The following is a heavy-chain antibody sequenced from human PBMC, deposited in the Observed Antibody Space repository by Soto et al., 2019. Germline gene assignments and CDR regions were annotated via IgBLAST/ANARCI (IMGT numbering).Heavy chain of an antibody. D-gene: IGHD4-17*01. V-gene: IGHV4-30-4*01. CDR1: GGSISGGVGGLYY. CDR3: AREVIPLTTDWYFDL. CDR2: IYDSGST. J-gene: IGHJ2*01. Sequence: QLQLRESGPGLVKPSETLSLTCTVSGGSISGGVGGLYYWSWIRQPPGKGLEWIGYIYDSGSTYYNPSLKSRVNISVDTSKHQSSLRLSSVTAAATAVYYRAREVIPLTTDWYFDLWGRGTLVTVSS.